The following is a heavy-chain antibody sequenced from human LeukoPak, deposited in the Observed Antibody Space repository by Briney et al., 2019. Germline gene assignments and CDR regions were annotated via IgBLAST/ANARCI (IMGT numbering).Heavy chain of an antibody. V-gene: IGHV1-46*01. Sequence: ASVKVSCKASGYTFTTYYIHWMRQAPGQGLEWMGIINPSGGSTNYAQKFRGRVTMTRDTSTSTVYMELSSLRSEDTAVYYCARGGVATPFDYWGQGTLVTVSS. CDR1: GYTFTTYY. CDR2: INPSGGST. CDR3: ARGGVATPFDY. J-gene: IGHJ4*02. D-gene: IGHD5-12*01.